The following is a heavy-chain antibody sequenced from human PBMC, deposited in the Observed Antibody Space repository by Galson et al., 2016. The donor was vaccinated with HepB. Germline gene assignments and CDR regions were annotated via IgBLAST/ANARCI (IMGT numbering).Heavy chain of an antibody. V-gene: IGHV3-7*03. Sequence: SLRLSCAASGFTFTTYWMSWVRQAPGKGLEWVANIKPDGSEKYYVYSVKGVFTISRDNANNSLYLQMNSLRTEDTADYYFAQYYYDSSGYVEYFQNWGQGTLVTVSS. CDR1: GFTFTTYW. CDR3: AQYYYDSSGYVEYFQN. D-gene: IGHD3-22*01. CDR2: IKPDGSEK. J-gene: IGHJ1*01.